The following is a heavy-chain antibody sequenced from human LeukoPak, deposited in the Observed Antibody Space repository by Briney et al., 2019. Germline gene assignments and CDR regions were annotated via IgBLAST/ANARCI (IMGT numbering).Heavy chain of an antibody. V-gene: IGHV3-23*01. Sequence: GGSLRLSCAASGFTFSSYAMSWVRQAPGRGLEWVSTIIGSGESTYYADSVKGRFTISRDSSKNTLYLQMNSLRAKDTAVYYCAKGTSASGTYYSAWNYWGQGTLVTVSS. CDR3: AKGTSASGTYYSAWNY. D-gene: IGHD3-10*01. CDR2: IIGSGEST. J-gene: IGHJ4*02. CDR1: GFTFSSYA.